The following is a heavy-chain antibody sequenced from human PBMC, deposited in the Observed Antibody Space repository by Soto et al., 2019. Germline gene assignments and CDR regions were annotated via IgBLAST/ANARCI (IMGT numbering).Heavy chain of an antibody. CDR1: GSTFSSYW. D-gene: IGHD2-21*01. V-gene: IGHV3-74*01. CDR3: AREPLRSTPLIAH. CDR2: INSDGSST. Sequence: EVQLVESGGGLVQPGGSLRLSCAASGSTFSSYWMHWVRQVPGKGLVWVSRINSDGSSTSYADSVKGRFTISRDNAKNTLYLQMNSLRAEDTAVYYCAREPLRSTPLIAHWGQGTLVTVSS. J-gene: IGHJ4*02.